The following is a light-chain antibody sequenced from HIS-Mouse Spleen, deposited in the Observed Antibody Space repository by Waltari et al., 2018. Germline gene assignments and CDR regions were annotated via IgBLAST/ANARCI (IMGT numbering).Light chain of an antibody. CDR3: CSYAGSSTWV. CDR1: SSDVGSYNP. J-gene: IGLJ3*02. CDR2: EGS. Sequence: QSALTQPASVSGSPGQSIPISCTGTSSDVGSYNPSSCYQQPPGKAPKPMIYEGSKRPSGVSNRFSGSKSGNTASLTISGLQAEDEADYYCCSYAGSSTWVFGGGTKLTVL. V-gene: IGLV2-23*01.